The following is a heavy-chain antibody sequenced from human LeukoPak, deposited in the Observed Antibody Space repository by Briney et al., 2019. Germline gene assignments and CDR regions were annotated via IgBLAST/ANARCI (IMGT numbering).Heavy chain of an antibody. Sequence: GGSLRLSCAASGFTFDDYAMHWVRQAPGKGLEWVSGISWNSGSIGYADSVKGRFTISRDNAKNSLYLQMNSLRAEDTAVYYCARGYYYYGMDVWGQGTTVTVSS. V-gene: IGHV3-9*01. CDR3: ARGYYYYGMDV. CDR1: GFTFDDYA. CDR2: ISWNSGSI. J-gene: IGHJ6*02.